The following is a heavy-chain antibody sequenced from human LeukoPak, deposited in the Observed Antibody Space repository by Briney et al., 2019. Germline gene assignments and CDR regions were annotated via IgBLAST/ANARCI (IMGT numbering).Heavy chain of an antibody. V-gene: IGHV1-18*01. CDR3: ARGSRIAVAGTFLDNWFDP. Sequence: ASVKVSCKASGYTFTNYGISWPRQAPGQGLEWMGWISAYNGNTNYAQKFQGRVTMTTDTSTTTAYMELRSLRSDDTAVYYCARGSRIAVAGTFLDNWFDPWGQGTLVTVSS. D-gene: IGHD6-19*01. CDR1: GYTFTNYG. CDR2: ISAYNGNT. J-gene: IGHJ5*02.